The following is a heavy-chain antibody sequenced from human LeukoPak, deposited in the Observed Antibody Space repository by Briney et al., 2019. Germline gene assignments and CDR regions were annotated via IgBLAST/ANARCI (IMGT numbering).Heavy chain of an antibody. V-gene: IGHV3-74*01. CDR2: INEDGSII. J-gene: IGHJ4*02. CDR3: VRDLILVWTPGDDFDY. CDR1: GFTFSSYW. Sequence: GGSLRLSCAASGFTFSSYWMHWVRQAPGKGLGWVSRINEDGSIITYAGSVKGRFTISRDNAKNTLYLQMNSLRAEDTAVYYCVRDLILVWTPGDDFDYWGQGTLVTVSS. D-gene: IGHD2-8*01.